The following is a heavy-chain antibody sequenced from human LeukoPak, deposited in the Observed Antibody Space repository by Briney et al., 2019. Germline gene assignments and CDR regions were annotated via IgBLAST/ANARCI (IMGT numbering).Heavy chain of an antibody. CDR2: INTDGSTT. V-gene: IGHV3-74*01. J-gene: IGHJ5*02. CDR1: GFTFNNYW. Sequence: GGSLRLSCAASGFTFNNYWMHWVRQPPGKGLLWVSRINTDGSTTNYADSVKGRFTISRHNAKNMVYLQMNSLRGEDTAVYYCARENFDPWGQGTQVTVSS. CDR3: ARENFDP.